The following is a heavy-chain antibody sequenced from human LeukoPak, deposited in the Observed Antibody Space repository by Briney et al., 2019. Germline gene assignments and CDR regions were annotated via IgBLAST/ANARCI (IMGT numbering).Heavy chain of an antibody. CDR1: GGTFSSYA. J-gene: IGHJ4*02. CDR3: ARGLAARRTYYFDY. Sequence: GSSVTVSCTDSGGTFSSYAISWVRQASRQRLERMGGIIPIFGTANYAQKFQGRVTITTDESTSTAYMELSSLRSEDTAVYYCARGLAARRTYYFDYWGQGTLVTVSS. D-gene: IGHD6-6*01. CDR2: IIPIFGTA. V-gene: IGHV1-69*05.